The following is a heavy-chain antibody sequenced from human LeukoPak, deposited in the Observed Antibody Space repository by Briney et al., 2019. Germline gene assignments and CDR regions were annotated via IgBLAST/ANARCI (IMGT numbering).Heavy chain of an antibody. J-gene: IGHJ4*02. V-gene: IGHV3-30*18. D-gene: IGHD3-10*01. CDR1: GFTFSSYG. Sequence: GRSLRLSCAASGFTFSSYGMHWVRQAPGEGLEWVAVISYDGSNKYYADSVKGRFTISRDNSKNTLYLQMNSLRAEDTAVYYCAKDHWFGELTYYFDYWGQGTLVTVSS. CDR3: AKDHWFGELTYYFDY. CDR2: ISYDGSNK.